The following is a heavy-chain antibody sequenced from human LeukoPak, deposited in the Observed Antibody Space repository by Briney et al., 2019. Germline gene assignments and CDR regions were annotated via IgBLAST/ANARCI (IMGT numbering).Heavy chain of an antibody. D-gene: IGHD3-10*01. V-gene: IGHV4-59*01. Sequence: SETLSLTCTVSGGSISSYYWSWIRQPPGKGLEWIGYIYYSGSTIYNPSLKSRVTISVDTSKNQFSLKLSSVAAADTAVYYCARDRATMVGGFVGFDPWGQGTLVTVSS. CDR2: IYYSGST. J-gene: IGHJ5*02. CDR1: GGSISSYY. CDR3: ARDRATMVGGFVGFDP.